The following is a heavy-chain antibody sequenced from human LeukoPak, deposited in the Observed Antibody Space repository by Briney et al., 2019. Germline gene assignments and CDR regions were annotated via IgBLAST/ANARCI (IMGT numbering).Heavy chain of an antibody. V-gene: IGHV3-7*01. J-gene: IGHJ4*02. Sequence: GGSLRLSCEASGFNIRNNWMSWVRLAPGKGLEYVANINQDEGQKYYVDSVKGRFTISKDTAKNSLNLQMNSLRAEDTGVYYCARDNYDIRGQGTLVTVSS. D-gene: IGHD3-9*01. CDR1: GFNIRNNW. CDR3: ARDNYDI. CDR2: INQDEGQK.